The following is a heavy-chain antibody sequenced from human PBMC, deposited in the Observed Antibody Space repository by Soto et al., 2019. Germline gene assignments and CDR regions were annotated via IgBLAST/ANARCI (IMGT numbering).Heavy chain of an antibody. J-gene: IGHJ4*02. CDR3: ARDRGGVPQLFDY. D-gene: IGHD3-10*01. V-gene: IGHV3-33*01. Sequence: GGSLRLSCAASGFTFSSYGMHWVRQAPGKGLEWVAVIWYDGSNKYYADSVKGRFTISRDNSKNTLYLQMNSLRAEDTAVYYCARDRGGVPQLFDYWGQGTLVTVSS. CDR2: IWYDGSNK. CDR1: GFTFSSYG.